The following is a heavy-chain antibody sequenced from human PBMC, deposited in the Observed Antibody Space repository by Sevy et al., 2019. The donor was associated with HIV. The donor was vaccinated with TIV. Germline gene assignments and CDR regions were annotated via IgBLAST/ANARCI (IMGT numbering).Heavy chain of an antibody. CDR3: ARDLLAIAGYRSTWSGGY. Sequence: ASVKVSCKASGYTFTNFGITWVRQAPGQGLEWMGWIGAYNGNTNYAQKFQGRVTRTTDTSTSTAYMELRSLRSDDTAVYYCARDLLAIAGYRSTWSGGYWGQGTLVTVSS. CDR2: IGAYNGNT. CDR1: GYTFTNFG. J-gene: IGHJ4*02. D-gene: IGHD6-13*01. V-gene: IGHV1-18*01.